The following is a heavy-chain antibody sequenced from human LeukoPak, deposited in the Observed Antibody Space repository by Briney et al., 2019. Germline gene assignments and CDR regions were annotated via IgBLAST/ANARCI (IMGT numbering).Heavy chain of an antibody. V-gene: IGHV4-34*01. CDR2: INHSGST. Sequence: SEPLSLTCAVYGGSFSGYYWSWIRQPPGKGLEWIGEINHSGSTNYNPSLKSRVTISVDTSKNQFSLKLSSVTAADTAVYYCARGSRSGYDFWSGIREVWGQGTTVTVSS. CDR1: GGSFSGYY. J-gene: IGHJ6*02. D-gene: IGHD3-3*01. CDR3: ARGSRSGYDFWSGIREV.